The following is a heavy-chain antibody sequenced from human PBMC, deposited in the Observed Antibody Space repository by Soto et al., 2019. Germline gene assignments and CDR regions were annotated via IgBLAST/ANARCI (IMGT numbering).Heavy chain of an antibody. J-gene: IGHJ1*01. D-gene: IGHD6-6*01. CDR1: GFTFSSYG. Sequence: PVGSLRLSCAASGFTFSSYGMSWVRQVPGKGLEWVSSITNSGGSTYYADSVKGRFAISRDNSKNTLYLQMNSLRAEDTAVYYCANSRVPWGQGTLVTVSS. V-gene: IGHV3-23*01. CDR2: ITNSGGST. CDR3: ANSRVP.